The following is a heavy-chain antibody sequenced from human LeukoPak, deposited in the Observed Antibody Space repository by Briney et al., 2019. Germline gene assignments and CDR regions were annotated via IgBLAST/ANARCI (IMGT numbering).Heavy chain of an antibody. CDR1: EFTFNDHA. V-gene: IGHV3-9*03. CDR3: VKEVRGSGFLDR. Sequence: GRSLRLSCIAYEFTFNDHAMHWFRQPQGTGLEWVSSISWSSDDIVYAGSVKGRFTISRDNAKNSLYLQMDSLRVEDMAIYYCVKEVRGSGFLDRWGQGSLVTVSP. CDR2: ISWSSDDI. J-gene: IGHJ5*02. D-gene: IGHD3-22*01.